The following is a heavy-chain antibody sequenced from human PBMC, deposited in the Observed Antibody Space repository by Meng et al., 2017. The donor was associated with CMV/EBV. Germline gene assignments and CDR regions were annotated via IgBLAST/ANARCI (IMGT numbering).Heavy chain of an antibody. CDR2: INPNSGGT. CDR1: GYTFTGYY. Sequence: VHLVQSGAEVKKPGASVKVSCKASGYTFTGYYMHWVRQAPGQGLEWMGWINPNSGGTHFVQKFQGRVTMTRDTSISTTYMELSGLRSDDTAVYYCARGIAAAGTWGWFDPWGQGTLVTVSS. J-gene: IGHJ5*02. D-gene: IGHD6-13*01. CDR3: ARGIAAAGTWGWFDP. V-gene: IGHV1-2*02.